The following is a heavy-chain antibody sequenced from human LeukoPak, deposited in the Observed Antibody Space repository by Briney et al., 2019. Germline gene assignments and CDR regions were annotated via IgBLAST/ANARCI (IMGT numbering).Heavy chain of an antibody. V-gene: IGHV4-38-2*02. CDR2: IFYSWST. CDR1: GYSISSGYY. Sequence: SSETLSLTCTVSGYSISSGYYWGWIRQPPGKGLEWIGSIFYSWSTHYKPAPKSRVSISVDTSKNQFSLKLSSVTAAETAVYYCARGWWEEAGVRWSYFDYWGQGTLVTVSS. D-gene: IGHD2-8*02. J-gene: IGHJ4*02. CDR3: ARGWWEEAGVRWSYFDY.